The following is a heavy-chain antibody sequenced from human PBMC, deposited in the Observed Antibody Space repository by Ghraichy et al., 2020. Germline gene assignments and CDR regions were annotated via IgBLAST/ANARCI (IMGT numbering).Heavy chain of an antibody. CDR2: IYYSGST. CDR1: GGSISSYY. V-gene: IGHV4-59*01. CDR3: AGGGSSSWYFDL. D-gene: IGHD1-26*01. Sequence: SETLSLTCTVSGGSISSYYWSWIRQPPGKGLEWIGYIYYSGSTNYNPSLKSRVTISVDTSKNKFSLKLSSVTAADTAVYYCAGGGSSSWYFDLWGRGTLVTVSS. J-gene: IGHJ2*01.